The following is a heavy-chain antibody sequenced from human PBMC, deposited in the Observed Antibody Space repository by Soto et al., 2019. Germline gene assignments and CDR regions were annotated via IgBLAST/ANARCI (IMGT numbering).Heavy chain of an antibody. Sequence: GGSLRLSCAASGFTFSSYGMHWVRQAPGKGLEWVAVISYDGSNKYYADSVKGRFTISRDNSKNTLYLQMNSLRAEDTAVYYCAKSYTVRYYYYGMDVWGQGTTVTVSS. CDR3: AKSYTVRYYYYGMDV. D-gene: IGHD2-2*02. CDR2: ISYDGSNK. CDR1: GFTFSSYG. J-gene: IGHJ6*02. V-gene: IGHV3-30*18.